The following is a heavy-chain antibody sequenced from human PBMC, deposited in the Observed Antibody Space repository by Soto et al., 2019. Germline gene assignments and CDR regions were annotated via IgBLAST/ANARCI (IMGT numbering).Heavy chain of an antibody. CDR3: ARGEWELLSS. J-gene: IGHJ4*02. V-gene: IGHV4-4*02. Sequence: QVQLQESGPGLVKPSGTLSLTCDVSGGSITNDWWSWVRQPPGEGLEWIGEIYHSGSTNYNPSLKSRVTISVDKSKNQFSLKLSSVTAADTAVYYCARGEWELLSSWGQGTLVTVSS. CDR1: GGSITNDW. D-gene: IGHD1-26*01. CDR2: IYHSGST.